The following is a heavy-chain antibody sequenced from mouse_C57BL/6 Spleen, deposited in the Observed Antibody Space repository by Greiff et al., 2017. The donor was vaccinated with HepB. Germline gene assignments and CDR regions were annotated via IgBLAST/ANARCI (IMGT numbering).Heavy chain of an antibody. V-gene: IGHV1-69*01. CDR1: GYTFTSYW. J-gene: IGHJ2*01. Sequence: VQLQQSGAELVMPGASVKLSCKASGYTFTSYWMHWVKQRPGQGLEWIGEIDPSDSYTNYNQKFKGKSTLTVDKSSSTAYMQLSSLTSEDSAVYYCARVDSNYHFDYWGQGTTLTVSS. D-gene: IGHD2-5*01. CDR2: IDPSDSYT. CDR3: ARVDSNYHFDY.